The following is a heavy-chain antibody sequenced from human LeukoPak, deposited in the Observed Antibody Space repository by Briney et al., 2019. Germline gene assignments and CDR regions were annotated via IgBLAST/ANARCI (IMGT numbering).Heavy chain of an antibody. CDR3: AKDELTSGVVRGVIITAPFDY. V-gene: IGHV3-23*01. CDR1: GFTFSSYA. D-gene: IGHD3-10*01. Sequence: GGSLRLSRAASGFTFSSYAMNWVRQAPGKGLEWVSAISGSGGSTYYADSVKGRFTISRDNSKNTLYLQMNSLRAEDTAVYYCAKDELTSGVVRGVIITAPFDYWGQGTLVTVSS. J-gene: IGHJ4*02. CDR2: ISGSGGST.